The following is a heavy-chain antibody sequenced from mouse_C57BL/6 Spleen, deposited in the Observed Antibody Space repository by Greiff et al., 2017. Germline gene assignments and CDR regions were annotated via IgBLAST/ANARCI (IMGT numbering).Heavy chain of an antibody. D-gene: IGHD2-1*01. Sequence: QVTLKVSGAELVRPGASVTLSCKASGYTFTDYEMHWVKQTPVHGLEWIGAIDPATGGTAYNQKFKGKAILTADKSSSTAYMELRSLTSEDSAVYCCTRRNYSAWFAYWGQGTLVTVSA. V-gene: IGHV1-15*01. CDR3: TRRNYSAWFAY. CDR1: GYTFTDYE. CDR2: IDPATGGT. J-gene: IGHJ3*01.